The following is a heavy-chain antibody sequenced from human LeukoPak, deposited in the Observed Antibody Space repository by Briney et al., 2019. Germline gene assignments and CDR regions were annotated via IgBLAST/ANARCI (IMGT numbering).Heavy chain of an antibody. CDR2: ISGSGGST. CDR1: GFTFSSYA. Sequence: TGGSLRLSCAASGFTFSSYAMRWVRQAPGKGLEWVSGISGSGGSTYYADSVKGRFTIARDNSKNTLYLQMNSLRAEDTAVYYCAKGNCRGTSCYSDYWGQGTLVTVSS. J-gene: IGHJ4*02. CDR3: AKGNCRGTSCYSDY. D-gene: IGHD2-2*02. V-gene: IGHV3-23*01.